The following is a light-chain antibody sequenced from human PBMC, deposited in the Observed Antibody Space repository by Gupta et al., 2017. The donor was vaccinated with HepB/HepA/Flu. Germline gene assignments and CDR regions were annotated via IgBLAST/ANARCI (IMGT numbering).Light chain of an antibody. V-gene: IGLV2-14*01. CDR3: SSYTSSSTLVV. CDR1: SSDVGGYNY. Sequence: QSALTQPASVSGSPGQSITISCTGTSSDVGGYNYVSWYQQHPGKAPKLMIYDVSNRPSGVSNRFSGSKSGNTASLTISGLQAEDEADYYCSSYTSSSTLVVFGGGTKLTGL. CDR2: DVS. J-gene: IGLJ2*01.